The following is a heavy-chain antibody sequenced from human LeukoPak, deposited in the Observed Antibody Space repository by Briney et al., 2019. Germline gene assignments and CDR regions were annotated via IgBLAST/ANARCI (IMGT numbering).Heavy chain of an antibody. Sequence: SETLSLTCAVSGGSISSGGYSWSWIRQPPGKGLEWIGYIYHSGSTYYNPSLKSRVTISVDRSKSQFSLKLSSVTAADTAVYYCARGLYDILTGYRHAFDIWGQGTMVTVSS. CDR3: ARGLYDILTGYRHAFDI. CDR1: GGSISSGGYS. D-gene: IGHD3-9*01. J-gene: IGHJ3*02. V-gene: IGHV4-30-2*01. CDR2: IYHSGST.